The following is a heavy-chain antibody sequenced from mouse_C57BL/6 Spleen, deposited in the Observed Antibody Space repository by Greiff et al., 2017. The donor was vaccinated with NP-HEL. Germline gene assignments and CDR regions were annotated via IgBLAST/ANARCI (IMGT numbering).Heavy chain of an antibody. Sequence: VKLQESGAELVRPGASVTLSCKASGYTFTDYEMHWVKQTPVHGLEWIGAIVPVTGGTAYNQKFKGKAILTADKSSSTAYMELRSLTSEYSAVYYCTRSTGTYWGQGTLVTVSA. CDR1: GYTFTDYE. D-gene: IGHD4-1*02. V-gene: IGHV1-15*01. CDR2: IVPVTGGT. CDR3: TRSTGTY. J-gene: IGHJ3*01.